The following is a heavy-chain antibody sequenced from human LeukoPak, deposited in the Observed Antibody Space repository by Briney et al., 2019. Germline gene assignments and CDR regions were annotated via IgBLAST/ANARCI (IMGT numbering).Heavy chain of an antibody. J-gene: IGHJ4*01. CDR3: AKGIYSSGWSYFDY. D-gene: IGHD6-19*01. CDR1: GFTFSSYA. Sequence: TGGSLRLSCAASGFTFSSYAMSWVRQASGKGLEWVSTLSGSGITTYYADSVKGRFTISRDNSKNTLYLQMNSLRAEDTAVYYCAKGIYSSGWSYFDYWGHGTLVTVSS. CDR2: LSGSGITT. V-gene: IGHV3-23*01.